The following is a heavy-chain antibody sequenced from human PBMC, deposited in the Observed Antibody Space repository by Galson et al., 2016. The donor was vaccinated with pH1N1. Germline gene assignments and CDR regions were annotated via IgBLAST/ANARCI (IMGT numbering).Heavy chain of an antibody. V-gene: IGHV5-51*03. CDR1: GYSFTSYW. D-gene: IGHD3-22*01. CDR3: ARSAVTYYYDSRGYPDWYFDL. J-gene: IGHJ2*01. Sequence: QSGAEVKKPGESLKISCKGSGYSFTSYWIGWVRQMPGQGLEWMGIIYPGDSDTRYSPSFQGQVTISADKSTSTAYLQWSGLKASDTAIDYFARSAVTYYYDSRGYPDWYFDLWGRGTLVTVSS. CDR2: IYPGDSDT.